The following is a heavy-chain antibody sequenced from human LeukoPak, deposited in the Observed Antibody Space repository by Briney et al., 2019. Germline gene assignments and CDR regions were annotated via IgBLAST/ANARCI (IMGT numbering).Heavy chain of an antibody. Sequence: ASETLSLTCTVSGGSISSSSYYWGWIRQPPGKGLEWIGSIYYSGSTYYNPSLKSRVTISVDTSKNQFSLKLSSVTAADTAVYYCAREEDCSSTSCYVVWGKGTTVTVSS. V-gene: IGHV4-39*02. D-gene: IGHD2-2*01. J-gene: IGHJ6*04. CDR3: AREEDCSSTSCYVV. CDR2: IYYSGST. CDR1: GGSISSSSYY.